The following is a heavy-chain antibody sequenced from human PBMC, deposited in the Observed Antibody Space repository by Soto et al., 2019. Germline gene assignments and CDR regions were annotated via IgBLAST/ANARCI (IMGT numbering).Heavy chain of an antibody. J-gene: IGHJ4*02. CDR1: GGSISIYY. CDR2: IYYSGST. D-gene: IGHD5-12*01. CDR3: ARSGYDYYFDY. Sequence: PSETLSLTCTVSGGSISIYYWSWIRQPPGKGLEWIGYIYYSGSTNYNPSLKSRVTLSVDTSKNQFSLKLSSVTAADTAVYYCARSGYDYYFDYWGRGTLVTVSS. V-gene: IGHV4-59*01.